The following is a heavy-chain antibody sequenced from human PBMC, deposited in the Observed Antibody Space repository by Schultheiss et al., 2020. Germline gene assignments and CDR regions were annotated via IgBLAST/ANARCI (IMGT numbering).Heavy chain of an antibody. Sequence: SETLSLTCTVSGVSISSNYWSWIRQPPGKGLEWIGYIYYSGSTYYNPSLKSRVTISVDTSKNQFSLKLSSVTAADTAVYYCAVSYPRDTYYYYGMDVWGQGTTVNVFS. CDR3: AVSYPRDTYYYYGMDV. CDR2: IYYSGST. D-gene: IGHD1-26*01. V-gene: IGHV4-59*01. CDR1: GVSISSNY. J-gene: IGHJ6*02.